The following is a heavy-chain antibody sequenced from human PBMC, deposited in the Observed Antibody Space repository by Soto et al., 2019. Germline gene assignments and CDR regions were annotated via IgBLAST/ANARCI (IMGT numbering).Heavy chain of an antibody. CDR1: GGSISSGGYY. Sequence: PSETLSLTCTVSGGSISSGGYYWSWIRQHPGKGLEWIGYIYYSGSTYYNPSLKSRVTISVDTSKNQFSLKLSSVTAADTAVYCCARGLIVVVPINWFDPWGQGTLVTSPQ. J-gene: IGHJ5*02. D-gene: IGHD2-2*01. CDR3: ARGLIVVVPINWFDP. V-gene: IGHV4-31*03. CDR2: IYYSGST.